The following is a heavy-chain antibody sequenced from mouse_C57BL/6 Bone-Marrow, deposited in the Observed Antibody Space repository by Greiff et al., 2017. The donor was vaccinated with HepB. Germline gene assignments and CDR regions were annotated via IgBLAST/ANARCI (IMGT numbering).Heavy chain of an antibody. J-gene: IGHJ4*01. V-gene: IGHV1-12*01. CDR2: IYPGNGDI. Sequence: QVQLQQSGAELVKPGASVKMSCKASGYTFTSYTMHWVKQTPRQGLEWIGAIYPGNGDISYNQKFKGKATLTVDKSSSTAYMQLSSLTSEDSSVYFCARGYGSSYGYAMDYWGQGTSVTVSS. CDR1: GYTFTSYT. CDR3: ARGYGSSYGYAMDY. D-gene: IGHD1-1*01.